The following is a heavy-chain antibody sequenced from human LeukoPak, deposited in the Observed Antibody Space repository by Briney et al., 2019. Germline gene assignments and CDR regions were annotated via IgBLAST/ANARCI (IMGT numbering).Heavy chain of an antibody. D-gene: IGHD3-9*01. Sequence: PSETLSLTCTVSGGSISSYYWSWIRQPPGKGLEWIGYISYSGSTNYNPSLKSRVTISIDTSKNQFSLKLRSVTAADTAIYYCARQGYDILTGYIDAFDIWGQGAMVTVSS. CDR1: GGSISSYY. CDR2: ISYSGST. CDR3: ARQGYDILTGYIDAFDI. V-gene: IGHV4-59*08. J-gene: IGHJ3*02.